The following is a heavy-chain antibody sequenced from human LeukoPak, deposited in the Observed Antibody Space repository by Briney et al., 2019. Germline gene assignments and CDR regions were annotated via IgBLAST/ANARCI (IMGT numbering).Heavy chain of an antibody. Sequence: SETLSLTCTVSGGSVSSGSYYWSWIRQPPGKGLEWIGYIYYSGSTNYNPSLKSRVTISVDTSKNQFSLKLSSVTAADTAVYYCAAYVDTAMVFDYWGQGTLVTVSS. CDR3: AAYVDTAMVFDY. CDR1: GGSVSSGSYY. V-gene: IGHV4-61*01. D-gene: IGHD5-18*01. CDR2: IYYSGST. J-gene: IGHJ4*02.